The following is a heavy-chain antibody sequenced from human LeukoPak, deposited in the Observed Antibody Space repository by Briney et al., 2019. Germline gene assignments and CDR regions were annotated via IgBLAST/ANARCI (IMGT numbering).Heavy chain of an antibody. D-gene: IGHD3-22*01. V-gene: IGHV4-34*01. CDR1: GGSFSGYY. CDR3: ARRLKTVVAEFYFDY. Sequence: PSETLSLTCAGYGGSFSGYYWSWIRQPPGKGLEWIGEINHSGSTNYNPSLKSRVTISVDTSKNQFSLKLTSVTAADTAVYYCARRLKTVVAEFYFDYWGQGTLVTVSS. CDR2: INHSGST. J-gene: IGHJ4*02.